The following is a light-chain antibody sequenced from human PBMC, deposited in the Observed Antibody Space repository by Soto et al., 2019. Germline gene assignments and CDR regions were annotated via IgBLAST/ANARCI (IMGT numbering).Light chain of an antibody. J-gene: IGLJ1*01. CDR3: SSYTSSSTLGYV. CDR2: EVS. Sequence: QSALTQPASVSGSPGQSITISCTGTSSDVGGYNYVSWYQQHPGKAPKLVIYEVSNRPSGVSNRFSGSKSGNTASLTISGLQAEDEADYYCSSYTSSSTLGYVFGTGTKLTVL. CDR1: SSDVGGYNY. V-gene: IGLV2-14*01.